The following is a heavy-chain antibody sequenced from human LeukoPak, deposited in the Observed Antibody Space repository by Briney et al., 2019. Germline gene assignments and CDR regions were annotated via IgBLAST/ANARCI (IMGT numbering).Heavy chain of an antibody. CDR3: TRRSYDSSGYYQISDFDY. V-gene: IGHV1-2*02. D-gene: IGHD3-22*01. CDR2: INTNSGDT. J-gene: IGHJ4*02. Sequence: ASVKVSCKASGYTFTGYYVHWVRQAPGQGPEWMGWINTNSGDTNYAQKFQGRVTMTRDTSISTAYMDLSRLRSDDTAVYYCTRRSYDSSGYYQISDFDYWGQGTLVTVSS. CDR1: GYTFTGYY.